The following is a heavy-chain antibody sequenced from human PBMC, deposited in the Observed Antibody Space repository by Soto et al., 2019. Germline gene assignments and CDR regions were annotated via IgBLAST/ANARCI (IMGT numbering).Heavy chain of an antibody. CDR3: AREQIAAI. CDR1: YGSLNHYY. V-gene: IGHV4-59*01. Sequence: SETLSLTCTVSYGSLNHYYWSWIRQPPGKGLEWIGYMYYNGNTNYNPSLKSRVTMSIDTSKSQFSLTLSSVTAADTAVYYCAREQIAAIWGQGITVTVSS. D-gene: IGHD6-25*01. CDR2: MYYNGNT. J-gene: IGHJ6*02.